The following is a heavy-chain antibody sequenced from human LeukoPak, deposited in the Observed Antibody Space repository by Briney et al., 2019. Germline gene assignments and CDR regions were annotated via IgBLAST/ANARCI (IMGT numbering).Heavy chain of an antibody. J-gene: IGHJ3*02. CDR2: FDPEDGET. CDR1: GYTLTELS. CDR3: ATAGAIVARDAFDI. Sequence: ASVKVSCKVSGYTLTELSMHWVRQAPGKGLEWMGGFDPEDGETIYAQKFQGRVTMTEDTSTVTAYMELSSLRSEDTAVYYCATAGAIVARDAFDIWGQGTMVTVSS. V-gene: IGHV1-24*01. D-gene: IGHD3-22*01.